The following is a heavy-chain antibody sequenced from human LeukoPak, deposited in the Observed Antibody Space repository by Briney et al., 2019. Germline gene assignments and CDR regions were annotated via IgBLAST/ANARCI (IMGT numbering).Heavy chain of an antibody. J-gene: IGHJ4*02. V-gene: IGHV3-30*01. D-gene: IGHD6-6*01. Sequence: GRSLRLSCAASGFTFSSYAMHWVRQAPGKGLQWVALISFDGSDKYYADSVKGRFTISRDNSKNMLYVQMNGLRAEDTAVYYCARSSAVRLLNFDYWGQGTLVTVSS. CDR2: ISFDGSDK. CDR1: GFTFSSYA. CDR3: ARSSAVRLLNFDY.